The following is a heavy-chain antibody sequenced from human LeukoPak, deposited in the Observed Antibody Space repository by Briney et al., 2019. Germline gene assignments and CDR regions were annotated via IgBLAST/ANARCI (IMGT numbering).Heavy chain of an antibody. Sequence: ASVKVSCKVSRYTLTELSMHWVRQAPGKGLEWMGGFDPEDGETIYAQKFQGRVTMTEDTSTDTAYMELSSLRSEDTAVYYCATDHPSTALRFLEWSPYSDYWGQGTLVTVSS. J-gene: IGHJ4*02. CDR1: RYTLTELS. CDR3: ATDHPSTALRFLEWSPYSDY. V-gene: IGHV1-24*01. CDR2: FDPEDGET. D-gene: IGHD3-3*01.